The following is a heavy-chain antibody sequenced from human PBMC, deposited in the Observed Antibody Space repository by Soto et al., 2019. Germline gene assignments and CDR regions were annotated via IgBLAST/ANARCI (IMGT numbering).Heavy chain of an antibody. CDR1: GFTFGDYY. J-gene: IGHJ4*02. CDR3: ARWYSTTSGLFDN. Sequence: QVHLVESGGGLVKPGGSLRLSCAASGFTFGDYYMSWIRQAPGKGLEWLAYISTGGTSFFYADSVKGRFTISRDDAKSSLFLQLNSLRVDDAAVYYCARWYSTTSGLFDNWGQGTLVTVSS. D-gene: IGHD1-1*01. V-gene: IGHV3-11*01. CDR2: ISTGGTSF.